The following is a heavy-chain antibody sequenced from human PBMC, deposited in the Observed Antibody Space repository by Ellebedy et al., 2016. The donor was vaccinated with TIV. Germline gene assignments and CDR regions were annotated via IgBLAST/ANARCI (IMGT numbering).Heavy chain of an antibody. J-gene: IGHJ4*02. CDR3: VRDVDSLFDS. V-gene: IGHV1-18*01. CDR2: ISTYSADR. Sequence: ASVKVSCKPSGYTFTNYGLSWVRQAPGQGLEWMGWISTYSADRYYAQKFQGRVTMTTDTSTSTAYVEVRSLTSDDTAVYYRVRDVDSLFDSWGQGTLVTVSS. CDR1: GYTFTNYG. D-gene: IGHD3-9*01.